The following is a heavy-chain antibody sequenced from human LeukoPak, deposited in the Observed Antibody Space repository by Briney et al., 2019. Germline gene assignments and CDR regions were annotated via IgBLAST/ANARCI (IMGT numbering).Heavy chain of an antibody. D-gene: IGHD7-27*01. CDR3: ARDGDSAPFDY. J-gene: IGHJ4*02. V-gene: IGHV3-48*03. Sequence: GGSLRLSCAASGFTFSSYEMNWVRQAPGKGLEWVSYISSSGSTIYYADSVKGRFTISRDNAKNSLYLQMNSLRAEGTAVYYCARDGDSAPFDYWGQGTLVTVSS. CDR2: ISSSGSTI. CDR1: GFTFSSYE.